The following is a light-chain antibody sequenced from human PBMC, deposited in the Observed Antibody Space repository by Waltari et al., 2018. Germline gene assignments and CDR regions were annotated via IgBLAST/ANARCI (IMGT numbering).Light chain of an antibody. CDR2: GNS. Sequence: QSVLTQPPSVSGAPGQRVTISCTGSSSNIGAGYDVHWYQQLPGTAPKLLIYGNSNLPSGVPARCSGSKSGTSASLAITGLQAEDEADYYCQSYDSSLSGSVFGGGTKLTVL. CDR3: QSYDSSLSGSV. J-gene: IGLJ3*02. CDR1: SSNIGAGYD. V-gene: IGLV1-40*01.